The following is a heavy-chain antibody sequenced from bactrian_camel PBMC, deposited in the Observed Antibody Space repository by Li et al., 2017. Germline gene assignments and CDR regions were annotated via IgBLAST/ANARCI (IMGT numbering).Heavy chain of an antibody. J-gene: IGHJ4*01. V-gene: IGHV3S54*01. CDR3: ATGNVGWFRSAY. CDR1: GYIYASNI. CDR2: IYTSSGKT. D-gene: IGHD2*01. Sequence: HVQLVESGGSSVQTGGSLRLSCEAPGYIYASNIMAWFRQIPGKEREGVATIYTSSGKTVYADSVQGRFTISRDNAKNTLYLQLNSLKTEDTAMYYCATGNVGWFRSAYWGQGTQVTVS.